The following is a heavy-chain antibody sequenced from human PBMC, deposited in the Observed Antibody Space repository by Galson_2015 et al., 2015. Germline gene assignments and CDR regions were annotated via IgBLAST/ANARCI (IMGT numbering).Heavy chain of an antibody. CDR3: ARGLKERLVIGNYNMDA. CDR2: ISSSSSTI. Sequence: SLRLSCAASGFIFSSYSMNWVRRAPGKGLEWVSYISSSSSTIYYADSVKGRFTISRDKAKNSLYLQMNSLRDEDTAVYYCARGLKERLVIGNYNMDAWAKGTTATVAS. CDR1: GFIFSSYS. D-gene: IGHD6-13*01. V-gene: IGHV3-48*02. J-gene: IGHJ6*03.